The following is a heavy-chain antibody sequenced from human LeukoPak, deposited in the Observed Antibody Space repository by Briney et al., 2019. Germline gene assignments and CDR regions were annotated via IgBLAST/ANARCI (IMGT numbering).Heavy chain of an antibody. Sequence: GGSLRLSCAASGFTFSSYWMSWVRQAPGKGLEWVANIKQDGSKKYYVDSVKGRFTISRDNAKNSLYLQMNSLRAEDTALYYCAREEGCSSTSCYAGDYYYYMDVWGKGTTVTVSS. CDR2: IKQDGSKK. J-gene: IGHJ6*03. V-gene: IGHV3-7*03. CDR3: AREEGCSSTSCYAGDYYYYMDV. D-gene: IGHD2-2*01. CDR1: GFTFSSYW.